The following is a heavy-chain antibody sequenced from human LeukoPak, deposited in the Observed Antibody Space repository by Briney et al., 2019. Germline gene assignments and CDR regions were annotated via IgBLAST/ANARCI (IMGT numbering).Heavy chain of an antibody. V-gene: IGHV4-34*01. D-gene: IGHD3-22*01. CDR2: INHSGST. Sequence: PSETLSLTCAVYGGSFSGYYWSWIRQPPGKGLEWIGEINHSGSTNYNPSLKSRVTISVDTSKNQFSLKLSSVTAADTAVYYCARAKAYYYDSSGYYVDYWGQGTLVTVSS. CDR1: GGSFSGYY. J-gene: IGHJ4*02. CDR3: ARAKAYYYDSSGYYVDY.